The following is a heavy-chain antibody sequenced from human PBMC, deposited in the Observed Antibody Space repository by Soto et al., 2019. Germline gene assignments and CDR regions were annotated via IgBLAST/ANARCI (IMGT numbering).Heavy chain of an antibody. V-gene: IGHV4-31*03. Sequence: SETLSLTCTVSGGSISSGDDYWGWVRQHPGKGLEWIGYIYHSGSTYYNPSLKSRVTISVDTSKNQFSLKLSSVTAADTAVYYCARDVRPAHTNWFDPWGQGTLVTVSS. CDR3: ARDVRPAHTNWFDP. D-gene: IGHD2-8*01. J-gene: IGHJ5*02. CDR2: IYHSGST. CDR1: GGSISSGDDY.